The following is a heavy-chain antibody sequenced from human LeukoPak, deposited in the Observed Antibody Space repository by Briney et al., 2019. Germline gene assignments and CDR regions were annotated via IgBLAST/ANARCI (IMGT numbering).Heavy chain of an antibody. CDR1: GFTFSRYW. V-gene: IGHV3-7*02. CDR2: IKQDGTEK. J-gene: IGHJ4*02. D-gene: IGHD6-13*01. CDR3: ARATFSSSGHSY. Sequence: GGSLRLSCAASGFTFSRYWMTWVRQAPGKGLEWVANIKQDGTEKYYVDSVKGRFTISRDNAKNSLYLQMNSLRAEDTGVYYCARATFSSSGHSYWGQGTLVTVSS.